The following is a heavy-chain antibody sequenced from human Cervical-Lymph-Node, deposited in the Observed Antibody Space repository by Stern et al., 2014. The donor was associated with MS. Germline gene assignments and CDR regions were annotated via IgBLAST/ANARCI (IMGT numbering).Heavy chain of an antibody. Sequence: DQLVESGGGLVKPGGSLRLSCAASGFTFSDYYMSWIRQAPGKGLEWVSYISSSGSTIYYADSVKGRFTISRDNAKNSLYLQMNSLRAEDTAVYYCARGDIVVVPAAMRMNYYGMDVWGQGTTVTVSS. V-gene: IGHV3-11*01. CDR1: GFTFSDYY. CDR3: ARGDIVVVPAAMRMNYYGMDV. J-gene: IGHJ6*02. CDR2: ISSSGSTI. D-gene: IGHD2-2*01.